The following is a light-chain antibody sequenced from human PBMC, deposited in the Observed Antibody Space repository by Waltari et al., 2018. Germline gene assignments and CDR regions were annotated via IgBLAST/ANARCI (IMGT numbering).Light chain of an antibody. CDR1: QSISNF. J-gene: IGKJ4*01. V-gene: IGKV1-39*01. CDR3: QQTYSTSRT. CDR2: VAS. Sequence: DIQMTQSPSSLSASVGDRVTITCRASQSISNFLNWYQQKPGKAPNLLIYVASSLQSGVPSRFSGSGSGKDFTLTISSLQPEDFATYYCQQTYSTSRTFGGGTKVEIK.